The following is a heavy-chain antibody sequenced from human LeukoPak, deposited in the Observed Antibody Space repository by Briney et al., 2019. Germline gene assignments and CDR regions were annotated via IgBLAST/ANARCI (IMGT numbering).Heavy chain of an antibody. CDR2: ISSSSSYI. CDR3: ARRRVVPAAEDDAFDI. CDR1: GFTFSSYS. V-gene: IGHV3-21*01. D-gene: IGHD2-2*01. Sequence: GGSLRLSCAASGFTFSSYSMNWVRQAPGKGLEWVSSISSSSSYIYYADSVKGRFTISRDNAKNSLYLQMNSLRAEDTAVYYCARRRVVPAAEDDAFDIWGQGTMVTVSS. J-gene: IGHJ3*02.